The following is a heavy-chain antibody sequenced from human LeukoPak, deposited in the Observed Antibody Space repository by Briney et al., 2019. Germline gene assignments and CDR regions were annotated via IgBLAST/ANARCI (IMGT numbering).Heavy chain of an antibody. CDR1: GFTFRSYA. CDR3: ARAGGVFGVVPKLDY. J-gene: IGHJ4*02. V-gene: IGHV3-23*01. CDR2: ISGSGTST. Sequence: PGGSLRLSCAASGFTFRSYAMSWVRQAPGKGLEWVLAISGSGTSTYYADSVKGRFTISRDNAKNSLYLQMNSLRAEDTAVYFCARAGGVFGVVPKLDYWGQGTLVTVSS. D-gene: IGHD3-3*01.